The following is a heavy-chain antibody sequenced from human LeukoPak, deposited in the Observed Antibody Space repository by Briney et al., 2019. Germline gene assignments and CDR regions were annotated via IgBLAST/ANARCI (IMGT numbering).Heavy chain of an antibody. D-gene: IGHD3-22*01. CDR2: ISGRGGDT. V-gene: IGHV3-23*01. CDR3: AKDPTDFDSSGQTYFDY. J-gene: IGHJ4*02. CDR1: GFSFSSYA. Sequence: GGSLRLSCTASGFSFSSYAMSWVRQAPGKGLEWVSTISGRGGDTYHADSVKGRFTISRDNSKNTLYLQMNSLRAEDTAVYYCAKDPTDFDSSGQTYFDYWGQGTLVTVSS.